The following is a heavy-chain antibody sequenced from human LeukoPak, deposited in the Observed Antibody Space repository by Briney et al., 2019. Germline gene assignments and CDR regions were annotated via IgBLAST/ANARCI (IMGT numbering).Heavy chain of an antibody. CDR2: MNQDGSEK. V-gene: IGHV3-7*01. D-gene: IGHD3-10*01. CDR3: ARDALPNVLLWFGESLFDY. Sequence: GGSLRLSCVVSGFIFRSCYMSWVRQARGKGLEWVGNMNQDGSEKNSVDSIKGRFTISRDNSRNSLYLQLNSLRVEDTAVYYCARDALPNVLLWFGESLFDYWGQGTLVTVSS. J-gene: IGHJ4*02. CDR1: GFIFRSCY.